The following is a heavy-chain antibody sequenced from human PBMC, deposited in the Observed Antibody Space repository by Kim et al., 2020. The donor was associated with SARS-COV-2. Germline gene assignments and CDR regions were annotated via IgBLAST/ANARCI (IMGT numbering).Heavy chain of an antibody. Sequence: GESLKISCKGSGYSFTSYWIGWVRQMPGKGLEWMGIIYPGDSDTRYSPSFQGQVTISADKSISTAYLQWSSLKASDTAMYYCAVTDFDWFPAFDIWGQGTMVTVSS. V-gene: IGHV5-51*01. CDR1: GYSFTSYW. J-gene: IGHJ3*02. CDR2: IYPGDSDT. D-gene: IGHD3-9*01. CDR3: AVTDFDWFPAFDI.